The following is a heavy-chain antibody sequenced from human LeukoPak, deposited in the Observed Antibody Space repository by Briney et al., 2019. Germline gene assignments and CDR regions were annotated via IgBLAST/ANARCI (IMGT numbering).Heavy chain of an antibody. CDR1: GYTFTSYY. CDR2: INPSGGST. CDR3: ARDYKVELVLHYYYYYGMGV. D-gene: IGHD6-6*01. Sequence: ASVKVSCKASGYTFTSYYMHWVRQAPGQGLEWMGIINPSGGSTSYARKFQGRVTMTRDTSTSTVYMELSSLRSEDTAVYYCARDYKVELVLHYYYYYGMGVWGQGTTVTVSS. V-gene: IGHV1-46*01. J-gene: IGHJ6*02.